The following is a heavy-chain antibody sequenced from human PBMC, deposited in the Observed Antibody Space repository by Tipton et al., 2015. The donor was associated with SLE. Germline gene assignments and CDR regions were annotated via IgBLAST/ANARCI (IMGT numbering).Heavy chain of an antibody. J-gene: IGHJ3*02. CDR3: ASLLDHIVVVPAVGTFDM. D-gene: IGHD2-2*01. CDR1: GGSISNSSYY. V-gene: IGHV4-39*01. CDR2: IYYSGST. Sequence: LRLSCTVSGGSISNSSYYWGWIRQPPGKGLEWIGNIYYSGSTYYNPSLKSRVTISVDTSKNQFSLKLSSVTAADTAVYYCASLLDHIVVVPAVGTFDMWGQGTMVTVSS.